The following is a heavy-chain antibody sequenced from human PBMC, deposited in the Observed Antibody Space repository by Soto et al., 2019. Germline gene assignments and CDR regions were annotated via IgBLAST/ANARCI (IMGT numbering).Heavy chain of an antibody. V-gene: IGHV1-46*01. Sequence: QVQLMQSGAEVKKPGASVKVSCKASGDTFSDYYIHWVRQAPGQGLEWMGTVNPSGGHTTYSQHFLGRVTMTRDTSTSPLHMELTSLTSEDTAVYYCARGGHVVVVTAALDYWGQGTLFTVSS. CDR2: VNPSGGHT. D-gene: IGHD2-21*02. CDR1: GDTFSDYY. J-gene: IGHJ4*02. CDR3: ARGGHVVVVTAALDY.